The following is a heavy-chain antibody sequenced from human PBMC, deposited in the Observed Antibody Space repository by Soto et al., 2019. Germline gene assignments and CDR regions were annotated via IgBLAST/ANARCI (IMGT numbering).Heavy chain of an antibody. V-gene: IGHV4-31*03. J-gene: IGHJ3*02. CDR3: ASKGYDILTGYYIPGAFDI. CDR2: IYYSGST. CDR1: GGSISSGGYY. Sequence: SETLSITCTVSGGSISSGGYYWSWIRQHPGKGLEWIGYIYYSGSTYYNPSLKSRVTISVDTSKNQFSLKLSSVTAADTAVYYCASKGYDILTGYYIPGAFDIWGQGTMVTVSS. D-gene: IGHD3-9*01.